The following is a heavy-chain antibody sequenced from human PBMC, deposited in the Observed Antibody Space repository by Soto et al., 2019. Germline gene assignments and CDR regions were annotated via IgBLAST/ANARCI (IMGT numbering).Heavy chain of an antibody. CDR2: ISYDGSNK. CDR3: AKARSGWYHDY. Sequence: QVQLVESGGGVVQPGRSLRLSCAASGFTFSSYGMHWVRQAPGKGLEWVAVISYDGSNKYYADSVKGRFTISRDNSKNTLDLQMNSLRAEETAVYDCAKARSGWYHDYWGQGTLVTVSS. CDR1: GFTFSSYG. V-gene: IGHV3-30*18. J-gene: IGHJ4*02. D-gene: IGHD6-19*01.